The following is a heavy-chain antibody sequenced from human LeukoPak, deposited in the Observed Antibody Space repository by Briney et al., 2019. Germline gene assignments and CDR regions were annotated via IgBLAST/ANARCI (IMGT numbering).Heavy chain of an antibody. V-gene: IGHV4-34*01. CDR1: GGSFSGYY. CDR3: ARGYYDSSGYFDY. D-gene: IGHD3-22*01. J-gene: IGHJ4*02. Sequence: SETLSLTCAVYGGSFSGYYWSWIRQPPGKGLEWIGEINHSGSTNYNLSLKSRVTISVDTSKNQFSLKLSSVTAADTAVYYCARGYYDSSGYFDYWGQGTLVTVSS. CDR2: INHSGST.